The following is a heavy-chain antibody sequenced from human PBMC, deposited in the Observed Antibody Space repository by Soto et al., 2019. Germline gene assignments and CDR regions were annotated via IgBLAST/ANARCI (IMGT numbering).Heavy chain of an antibody. CDR3: ARDPVAGIIGNWFDP. CDR2: INPNSGGT. Sequence: ASVKVSCKASGYTFTGYYMHWVRQAPGKGLEWMGGINPNSGGTNYAQKFQGRVTMTRDTSISTAYMELSRLRSDDTAVYYWARDPVAGIIGNWFDPWGQGTLVTVSS. V-gene: IGHV1-2*02. J-gene: IGHJ5*02. D-gene: IGHD6-19*01. CDR1: GYTFTGYY.